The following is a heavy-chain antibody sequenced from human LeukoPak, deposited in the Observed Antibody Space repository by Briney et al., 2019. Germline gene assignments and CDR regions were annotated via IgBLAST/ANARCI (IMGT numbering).Heavy chain of an antibody. CDR2: IYDTGNT. CDR1: GASISGSGYY. V-gene: IGHV4-39*01. J-gene: IGHJ4*02. Sequence: SETLSLTCSVSGASISGSGYYFGWVRQPPGKGLEWIGNIYDTGNTYYNASLQSRVTISIDTSKNQFSLRLISVTAADTAMYYCAKSGGYGLIDYWGQGTLVTVSS. CDR3: AKSGGYGLIDY. D-gene: IGHD1-26*01.